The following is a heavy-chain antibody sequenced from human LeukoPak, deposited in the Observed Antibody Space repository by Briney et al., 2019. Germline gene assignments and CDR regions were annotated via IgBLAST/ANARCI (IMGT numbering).Heavy chain of an antibody. V-gene: IGHV4-59*08. D-gene: IGHD1-26*01. CDR1: GGSISSYY. CDR3: ARPSRQVGPYYGMDI. J-gene: IGHJ6*02. Sequence: PSETLSLTCTASGGSISSYYWRWIRQPPGKGLEWIGDIYHTGSTNYNPSLKSRVTISVDTSKNQFSLRLSSVTAADTAVYYCARPSRQVGPYYGMDIWGQGTTVTGPS. CDR2: IYHTGST.